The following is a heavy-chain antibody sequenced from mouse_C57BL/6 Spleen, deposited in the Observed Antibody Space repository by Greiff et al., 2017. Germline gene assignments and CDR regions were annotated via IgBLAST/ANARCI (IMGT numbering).Heavy chain of an antibody. CDR2: ISSGSSTI. J-gene: IGHJ4*01. CDR1: GFTFSDYG. D-gene: IGHD1-1*01. CDR3: ARGGTLRAMDY. V-gene: IGHV5-17*01. Sequence: EVQVVESGGGLVKPGGSLKLSCAASGFTFSDYGMHWVRQAPEKGLEWVAYISSGSSTIYYADTVQGRFTISRDNAKNTLFLQMTSLRSEDTAMYYCARGGTLRAMDYWGQGTSVTVSS.